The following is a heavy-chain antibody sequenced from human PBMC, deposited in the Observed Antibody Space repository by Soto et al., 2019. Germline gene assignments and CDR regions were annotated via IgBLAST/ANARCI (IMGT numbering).Heavy chain of an antibody. D-gene: IGHD6-13*01. J-gene: IGHJ6*02. CDR1: GGSISSSSYY. CDR2: IYYSGST. Sequence: PSETLSLTCTVSGGSISSSSYYWGWIRQPPGKWLEWIGSIYYSGSTYYNPSLKSRVTISVDTSKNQFSLKLSSVTAADTAVYYCARQGAAAAGDHYYGMDVWGQGTTVTVYS. CDR3: ARQGAAAAGDHYYGMDV. V-gene: IGHV4-39*01.